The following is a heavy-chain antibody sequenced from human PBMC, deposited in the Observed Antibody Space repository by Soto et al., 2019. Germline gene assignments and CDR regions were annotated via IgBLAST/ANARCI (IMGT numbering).Heavy chain of an antibody. V-gene: IGHV4-38-2*02. CDR1: GFPISSTYS. Sequence: SETLSLTCLVSGFPISSTYSWGWIRQPPGKGLEWIGSISHSGTTSYSPSLTSRVSISVDTSKNQVSLKLTSVTAADTALYYCARVHSSGHGVDYWGPGTLVTVSS. D-gene: IGHD6-19*01. CDR3: ARVHSSGHGVDY. CDR2: ISHSGTT. J-gene: IGHJ4*02.